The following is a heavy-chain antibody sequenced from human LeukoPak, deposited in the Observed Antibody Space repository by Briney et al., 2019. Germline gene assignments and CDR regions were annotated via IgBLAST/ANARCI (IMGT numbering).Heavy chain of an antibody. J-gene: IGHJ4*02. CDR3: ARSPPPTIVGAHYFDY. D-gene: IGHD1-26*01. CDR1: GYTFTGYG. Sequence: RASVKVSCKASGYTFTGYGISWVRQAPGQGLEWMGWISAYNGNTNYAQKLQDRVTMTTDTSTSTAYMELRSLISDDTAVYYCARSPPPTIVGAHYFDYWGQGTLVTVSS. CDR2: ISAYNGNT. V-gene: IGHV1-18*01.